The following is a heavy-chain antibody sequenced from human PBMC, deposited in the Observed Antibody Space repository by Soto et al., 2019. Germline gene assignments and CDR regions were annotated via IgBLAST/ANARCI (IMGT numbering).Heavy chain of an antibody. Sequence: PGGSLRLSCAASGFTFSSYSMNWVRQAPGKGLEWVSSISSSSSYIYYADSVKGRFTISRDNAKNSLYLQMNSLRAEDTAVCYCARGDYGGNSYYYYYGMDVWGQGTTVTVSS. D-gene: IGHD4-17*01. CDR1: GFTFSSYS. CDR3: ARGDYGGNSYYYYYGMDV. J-gene: IGHJ6*02. V-gene: IGHV3-21*01. CDR2: ISSSSSYI.